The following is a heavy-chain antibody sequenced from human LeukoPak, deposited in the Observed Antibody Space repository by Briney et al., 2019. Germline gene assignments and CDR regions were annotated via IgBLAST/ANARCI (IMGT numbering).Heavy chain of an antibody. CDR1: GGSISRYY. J-gene: IGHJ4*02. D-gene: IGHD3-22*01. V-gene: IGHV4-34*01. CDR2: INHSGST. Sequence: SETLSLTCTVYGGSISRYYWSWIRQPPGKGLEWIGEINHSGSTNYNPSLKSRVTISVDTSKNQFSLKLSSVTAADTAVYYCARGKGYYYDSSGYFGFDYWGQGTLVTVSS. CDR3: ARGKGYYYDSSGYFGFDY.